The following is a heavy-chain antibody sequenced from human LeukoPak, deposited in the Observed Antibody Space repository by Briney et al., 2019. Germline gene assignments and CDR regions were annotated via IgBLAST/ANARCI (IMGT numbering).Heavy chain of an antibody. CDR2: IYHSGST. CDR3: ARNSYGGNPRFDY. V-gene: IGHV4-61*01. D-gene: IGHD4-23*01. CDR1: GGSVSSGSYY. Sequence: SETLSLTCTVYGGSVSSGSYYWSWIRQPPGKGLEWIGYIYHSGSTNYNPSLKSRVTISVDTSKNQFSLKLSSVTAADTAVYYCARNSYGGNPRFDYWGQGTLVTVSS. J-gene: IGHJ4*02.